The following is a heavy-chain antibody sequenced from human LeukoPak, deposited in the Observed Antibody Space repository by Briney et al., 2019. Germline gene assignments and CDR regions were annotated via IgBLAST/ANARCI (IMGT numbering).Heavy chain of an antibody. CDR1: GFTFSTYA. CDR3: TKDLLGYSRPIDS. J-gene: IGHJ4*02. CDR2: ISDNGYTT. Sequence: PGGSLRLSCAGSGFTFSTYAMSWVRQAPGKGLEWVSSISDNGYTTYYADSVKGRFTVSRDNSRSSVYLQMNSLGAEDTAIYYCTKDLLGYSRPIDSWGQGTLVTVSS. D-gene: IGHD2-15*01. V-gene: IGHV3-23*01.